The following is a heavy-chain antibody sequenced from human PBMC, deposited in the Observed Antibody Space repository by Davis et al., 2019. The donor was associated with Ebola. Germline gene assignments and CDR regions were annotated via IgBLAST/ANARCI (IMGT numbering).Heavy chain of an antibody. V-gene: IGHV3-21*01. CDR3: ARDAYVRTDIVVVPASRWFDP. D-gene: IGHD2-2*01. J-gene: IGHJ5*02. Sequence: PGGSLRLSCAASGFTFSSYSMNWVRQAPGKGLEWVSSISSSSSYIYYADSVKGRFTISRDNAKNSLYLQMNSLRAEDTAVYYCARDAYVRTDIVVVPASRWFDPWGQGTLVTVSS. CDR2: ISSSSSYI. CDR1: GFTFSSYS.